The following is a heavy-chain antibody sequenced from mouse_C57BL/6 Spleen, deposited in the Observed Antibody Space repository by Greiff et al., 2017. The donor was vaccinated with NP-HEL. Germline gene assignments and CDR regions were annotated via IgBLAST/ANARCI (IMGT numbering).Heavy chain of an antibody. J-gene: IGHJ3*01. D-gene: IGHD2-3*01. CDR1: GYTFTDYN. Sequence: EVQLQQSGPELVKPGASVKMSCKASGYTFTDYNMHWVKQSHGKSLEWIGYINPNNGGTSYNQKFKGKATLTVNKSSSTAYMELRSLTSEDSAVYYCLIYDGYWAWFAYWGQGTLVTVSA. CDR3: LIYDGYWAWFAY. V-gene: IGHV1-22*01. CDR2: INPNNGGT.